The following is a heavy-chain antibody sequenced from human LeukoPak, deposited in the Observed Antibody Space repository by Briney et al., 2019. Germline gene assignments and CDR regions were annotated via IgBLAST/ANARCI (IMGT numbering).Heavy chain of an antibody. D-gene: IGHD5-18*01. J-gene: IGHJ4*02. CDR1: GFTFDDYA. CDR3: AKDKSRGRYGYGYYFDD. V-gene: IGHV3-43*02. Sequence: GGSLRLSCAASGFTFDDYAMHWVRQAPGKGLEWVSLISGDGGSTYYADSVKGRFTISRDNSKNSLYLQMNSLRTEDTALYYCAKDKSRGRYGYGYYFDDWGQRALVTV. CDR2: ISGDGGST.